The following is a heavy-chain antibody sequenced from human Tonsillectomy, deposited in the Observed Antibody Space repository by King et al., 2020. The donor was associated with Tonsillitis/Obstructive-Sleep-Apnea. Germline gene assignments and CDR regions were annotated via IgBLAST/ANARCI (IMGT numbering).Heavy chain of an antibody. D-gene: IGHD5-24*01. CDR2: FYPGDSDT. Sequence: QLVQSGAEVKMPGESLKISCKGSGYTFTSYWIAWVRQMPGRGLEWMGIFYPGDSDTRYISSFQGQVTISADKSISTAYLQWSSLKASDTAMYYCARLSRDNFESFDYWGQGTLVTVSS. V-gene: IGHV5-51*01. CDR1: GYTFTSYW. J-gene: IGHJ4*02. CDR3: ARLSRDNFESFDY.